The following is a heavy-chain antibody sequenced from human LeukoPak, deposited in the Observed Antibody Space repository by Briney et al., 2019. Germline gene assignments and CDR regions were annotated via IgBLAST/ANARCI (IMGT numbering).Heavy chain of an antibody. CDR2: ISGRGDNT. CDR3: AKRSGYTTGWFFDF. D-gene: IGHD6-19*01. Sequence: GGSVRLSCAASGFSFSSYAMSWVRQAPGKGLEWVSSISGRGDNTYYSESVEGRLTISSDNPTNTLFLQMNGLRAEDKAVFYCAKRSGYTTGWFFDFWDQGTLVTVSS. J-gene: IGHJ4*02. V-gene: IGHV3-23*01. CDR1: GFSFSSYA.